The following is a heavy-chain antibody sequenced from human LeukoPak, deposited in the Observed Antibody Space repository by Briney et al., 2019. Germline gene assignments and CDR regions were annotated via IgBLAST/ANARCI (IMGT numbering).Heavy chain of an antibody. CDR3: ASGIAARRYYYYYMDV. V-gene: IGHV4-34*01. D-gene: IGHD6-6*01. Sequence: PSETLSLTCAVYGGSFSGYYWSWIRQPPGKGLEWIGEINHSGSTNYNPSLKSRVTISVDTSKNQFSLKLSSVTAADTAVYYCASGIAARRYYYYYMDVWGKGTTVTVSS. J-gene: IGHJ6*03. CDR2: INHSGST. CDR1: GGSFSGYY.